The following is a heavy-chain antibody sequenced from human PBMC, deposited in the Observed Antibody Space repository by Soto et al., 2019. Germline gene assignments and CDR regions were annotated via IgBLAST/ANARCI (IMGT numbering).Heavy chain of an antibody. CDR2: IHQSGIS. D-gene: IGHD6-19*01. V-gene: IGHV4-4*02. Sequence: QMQLLESGPGLVKPSETLSLTCAVSSASIDNNWNWVRQPPGKGLEWIGEIHQSGISYKNPSLKRRVTMSVVKSKNQFSLNLSSVTAADTAVYFCARSFGWYAFDQWGQGTLVTVSS. CDR3: ARSFGWYAFDQ. CDR1: SASIDNN. J-gene: IGHJ4*02.